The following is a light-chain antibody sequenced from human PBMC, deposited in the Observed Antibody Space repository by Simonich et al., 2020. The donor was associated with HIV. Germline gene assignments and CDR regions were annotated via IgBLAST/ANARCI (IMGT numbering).Light chain of an antibody. CDR3: CSYAGSSTYV. CDR1: SSDVGSSNL. CDR2: EGS. V-gene: IGLV2-23*01. J-gene: IGLJ1*01. Sequence: QSALTQPASVSGSPGQSLTISCTGTSSDVGSSNLVSWYQQHPGKPPKLMIHEGSKRPSGISNRFSDSKSGNTAALTISGLQAEDEADYYCCSYAGSSTYVFGTGTKVTVL.